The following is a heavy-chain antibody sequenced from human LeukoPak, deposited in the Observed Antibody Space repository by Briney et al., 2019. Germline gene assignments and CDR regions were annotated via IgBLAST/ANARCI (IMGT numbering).Heavy chain of an antibody. Sequence: SETLSLTCAVYGGSFSGYYWSWIRQPPGKGLEWIGEINHSGSTNYNPSLKSRVTISVDTSKNQFSLKLSSVTAADTAVYYCARAGTYDSSGYYSDYWGQGTLVTVSS. D-gene: IGHD3-22*01. J-gene: IGHJ4*02. CDR3: ARAGTYDSSGYYSDY. CDR2: INHSGST. CDR1: GGSFSGYY. V-gene: IGHV4-34*01.